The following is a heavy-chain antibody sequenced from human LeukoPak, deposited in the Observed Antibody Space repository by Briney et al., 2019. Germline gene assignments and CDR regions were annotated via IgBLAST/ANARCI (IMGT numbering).Heavy chain of an antibody. D-gene: IGHD4-17*01. J-gene: IGHJ4*02. Sequence: GGSLRLSCAASAFTFSSYAMSWVRQAPGMGLEWVSSIGSSGDITYYADSVKGRFTISRDNSKNTLYLQMNSLRAEDTAVYYCAKDVDNGDYVVYWGQGTLVTVSS. V-gene: IGHV3-23*01. CDR1: AFTFSSYA. CDR2: IGSSGDIT. CDR3: AKDVDNGDYVVY.